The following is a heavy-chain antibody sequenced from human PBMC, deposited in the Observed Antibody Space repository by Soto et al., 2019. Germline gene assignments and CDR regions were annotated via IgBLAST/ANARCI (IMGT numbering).Heavy chain of an antibody. V-gene: IGHV1-18*01. J-gene: IGHJ1*01. CDR3: ARDKPYDSSGYYFAYFQH. CDR2: ISAYNGNT. D-gene: IGHD3-22*01. Sequence: AAVRVAYEACCWTLPSYCINWVRQAPGQGLEWMGWISAYNGNTNYAQKLQGRVTMTTDTSTSTAYMELRSLRSDDTAVYYCARDKPYDSSGYYFAYFQHWGQGTLVTVSS. CDR1: CWTLPSYC.